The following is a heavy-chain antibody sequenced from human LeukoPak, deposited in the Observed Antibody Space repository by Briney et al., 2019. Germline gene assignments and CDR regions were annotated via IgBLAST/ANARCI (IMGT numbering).Heavy chain of an antibody. V-gene: IGHV1-58*01. CDR3: AAVRYYDILTGYT. Sequence: GTSVEVSCKASGFTFTSSAVQWVRQARGQRLEWIGWIVVGSGNTNYAQKFQERVTITRDMSTSTAYMELSSLRSEDTAVYYCAAVRYYDILTGYTWGQGTLVTVSS. CDR1: GFTFTSSA. CDR2: IVVGSGNT. D-gene: IGHD3-9*01. J-gene: IGHJ5*02.